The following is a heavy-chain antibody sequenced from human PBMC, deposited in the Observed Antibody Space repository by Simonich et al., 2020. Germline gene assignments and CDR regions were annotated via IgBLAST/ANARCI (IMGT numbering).Heavy chain of an antibody. V-gene: IGHV3-23*01. CDR2: MSGSGGST. J-gene: IGHJ5*02. CDR1: GFTFSSYA. Sequence: EVQLLESGGGLVQPGGSLRLSCAASGFTFSSYAMSWFRQVPGKGLEWVSAMSGSGGSTYYADPVKGRFTISRDNSKNTLYLQMNSLRAEDTAVYYCAKDSSLVGATDWFDPWGQGTLVTVSS. CDR3: AKDSSLVGATDWFDP. D-gene: IGHD1-26*01.